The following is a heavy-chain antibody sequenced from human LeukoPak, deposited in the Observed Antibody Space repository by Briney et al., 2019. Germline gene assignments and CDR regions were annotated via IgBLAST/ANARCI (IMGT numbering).Heavy chain of an antibody. V-gene: IGHV4-61*02. CDR2: IYTSGST. Sequence: SETLSLTCTVPGGSISSGSYYWSWIRQPAGKGLEWIGRIYTSGSTNYNPSLKSRVTISVDTSKNQFSLKLSSVTAADTAVYYCARGINYYDSSGMVGYWGQGTLVTVSS. CDR3: ARGINYYDSSGMVGY. J-gene: IGHJ4*02. CDR1: GGSISSGSYY. D-gene: IGHD3-22*01.